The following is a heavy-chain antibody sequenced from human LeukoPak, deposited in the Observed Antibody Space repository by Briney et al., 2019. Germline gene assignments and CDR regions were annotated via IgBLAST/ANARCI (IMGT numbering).Heavy chain of an antibody. CDR3: ARGTVYAILGWFDP. V-gene: IGHV4-39*07. CDR2: IYYSGST. D-gene: IGHD2-8*01. CDR1: GGSISSSSYY. J-gene: IGHJ5*02. Sequence: SETLSLTCTVSGGSISSSSYYWGWIRQPPGKGLEWIGSIYYSGSTYYNPSLKSRVTISVDTSKIQFSLKLSSVTAADTAVYYCARGTVYAILGWFDPWGQGTLVTVSS.